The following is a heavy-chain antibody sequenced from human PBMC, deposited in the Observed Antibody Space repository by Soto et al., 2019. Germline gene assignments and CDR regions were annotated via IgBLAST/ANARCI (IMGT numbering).Heavy chain of an antibody. D-gene: IGHD2-15*01. Sequence: QVQLQESGPGLVKPSQTLSLTCTVSGGSISSGGYYWSWIRQHPGKGLEWIGYIYYSGSTYYNPSLTRRVSISVDTSKNQFSLKLSSVTAADTAGYYCARLVVVAATTDYFDYWGQGTLVTVSS. CDR2: IYYSGST. CDR1: GGSISSGGYY. CDR3: ARLVVVAATTDYFDY. J-gene: IGHJ4*02. V-gene: IGHV4-31*03.